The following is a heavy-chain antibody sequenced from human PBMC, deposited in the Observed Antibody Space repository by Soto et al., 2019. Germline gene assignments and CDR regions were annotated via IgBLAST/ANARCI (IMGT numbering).Heavy chain of an antibody. CDR1: GFSLTDTRMG. D-gene: IGHD3-22*01. Sequence: SGPTLVNPTETLTLTCSVSGFSLTDTRMGVSRIRQAPGEALEWLAHIISNDDKSYSTSLKSRLTISKDTSKSQVVLRMTNMDPVDTGRYYCARALFYSDSDGYYFEFDYWGPGTLVTVS. J-gene: IGHJ4*02. V-gene: IGHV2-26*01. CDR2: IISNDDK. CDR3: ARALFYSDSDGYYFEFDY.